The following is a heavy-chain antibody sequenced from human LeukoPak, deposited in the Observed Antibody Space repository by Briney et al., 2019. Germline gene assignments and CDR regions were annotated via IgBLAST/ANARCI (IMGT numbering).Heavy chain of an antibody. V-gene: IGHV4-59*08. CDR2: IYYSGST. Sequence: PSETLSLTCTVSGGSISSYYWSWIRQPPGKGLEWIGYIYYSGSTNYNPSLKSRVTISVDTSKNQFSLKLSSVTAADTAVYYCARHAGRGVRGIYYFDYWGQGTLVTVSS. CDR1: GGSISSYY. D-gene: IGHD3-10*01. CDR3: ARHAGRGVRGIYYFDY. J-gene: IGHJ4*02.